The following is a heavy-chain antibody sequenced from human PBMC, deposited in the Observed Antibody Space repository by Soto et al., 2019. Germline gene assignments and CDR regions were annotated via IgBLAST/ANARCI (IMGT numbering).Heavy chain of an antibody. Sequence: GVSLRLSCAASGFTVGNNYMSCVRQAPGKGLEWVSLIYSTGTTKYADSVKGRFTVSRDNAKNTLYLQMNSLRAEDTAVYYCAKDGSGSGSHYNSFGYSDPGTLVTVSS. V-gene: IGHV3-53*01. J-gene: IGHJ4*02. CDR2: IYSTGTT. CDR3: AKDGSGSGSHYNSFGY. D-gene: IGHD3-10*01. CDR1: GFTVGNNY.